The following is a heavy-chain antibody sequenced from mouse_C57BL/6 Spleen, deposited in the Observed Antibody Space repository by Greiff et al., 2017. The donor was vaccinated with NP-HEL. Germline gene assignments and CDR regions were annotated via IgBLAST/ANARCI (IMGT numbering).Heavy chain of an antibody. V-gene: IGHV1-81*01. CDR3: ARSPLDHGSSDYAMDY. Sequence: VQLQQSGAELARPGASVKLSCKASGYTFTSYGISWVKQRTGQGLEWIGEIYPRSGNTYYNEKVKGKGTLTADKSSSTAYMELRSLTSEDSAVYFCARSPLDHGSSDYAMDYWGQGTSVTVSS. D-gene: IGHD1-1*01. CDR2: IYPRSGNT. J-gene: IGHJ4*01. CDR1: GYTFTSYG.